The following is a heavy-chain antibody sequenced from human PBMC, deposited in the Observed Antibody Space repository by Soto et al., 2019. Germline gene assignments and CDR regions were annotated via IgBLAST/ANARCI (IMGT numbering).Heavy chain of an antibody. CDR3: ARRIPGYRHDMDV. D-gene: IGHD3-16*02. CDR1: GESFSGFF. J-gene: IGHJ6*04. V-gene: IGHV4-34*01. CDR2: MNRGGSS. Sequence: QVQLHQWGAGLLKPSETLSLTCSVYGESFSGFFWTWVRLPPGQGLEWIGEMNRGGSSNYNPSLNGRVTISVDASKNQFSLTLPSVTAADTGVYFCARRIPGYRHDMDVWGKGTTVTVSS.